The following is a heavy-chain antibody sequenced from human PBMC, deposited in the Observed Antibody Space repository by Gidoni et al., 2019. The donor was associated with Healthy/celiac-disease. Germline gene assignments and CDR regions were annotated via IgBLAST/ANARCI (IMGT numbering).Heavy chain of an antibody. D-gene: IGHD5-12*01. CDR2: IYYSGST. V-gene: IGHV4-39*01. CDR3: LSGYSGYDFEGWFDP. Sequence: QLQLQESGPGLVKPSETLSLPCTVSGGSISRSSYYWGWIRPPPGKGLEWIGSIYYSGSTYYNPSLKSRVTISVDTSKNQFSLKLSSVTAADTAVYYCLSGYSGYDFEGWFDPWGQGTLVTVSS. J-gene: IGHJ5*02. CDR1: GGSISRSSYY.